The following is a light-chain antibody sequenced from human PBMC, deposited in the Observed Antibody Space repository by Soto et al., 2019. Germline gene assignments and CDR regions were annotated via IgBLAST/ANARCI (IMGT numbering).Light chain of an antibody. CDR1: ISNIGNNY. Sequence: QPVLTQPPSVSGTPGQRVTISCSGGISNIGNNYVHWFQQLPGTAPKVLSNRNNQRPSGVPDRFSGSKSGTSASLAISGLRSEDEAEYYCAAWDDTVRSYVFGTGTQLTVL. CDR3: AAWDDTVRSYV. CDR2: RNN. V-gene: IGLV1-47*01. J-gene: IGLJ1*01.